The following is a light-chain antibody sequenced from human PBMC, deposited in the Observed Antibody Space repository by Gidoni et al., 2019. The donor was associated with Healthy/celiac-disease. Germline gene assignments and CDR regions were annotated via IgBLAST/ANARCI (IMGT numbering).Light chain of an antibody. J-gene: IGKJ1*01. CDR3: QQRSNWPRGT. Sequence: EIVLTQSPATLSLSPGERATLSCSASQSVYKYLAWYQQKPGQAPRLLLYGASNRATGIPDRFSGSGSGTDFTLTISSLEPQDFAVDYCQQRSNWPRGTFGQGTKVDIK. CDR2: GAS. V-gene: IGKV3-11*01. CDR1: QSVYKY.